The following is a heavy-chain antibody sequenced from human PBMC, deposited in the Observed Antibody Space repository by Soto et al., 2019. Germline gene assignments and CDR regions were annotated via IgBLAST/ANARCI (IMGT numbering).Heavy chain of an antibody. Sequence: GGSLRLPCAASGFTFSSYAMHWVRQAPGKGLEWGAVISYDGSNKYYADSVKGRFTISRDNSKNTLYLQMNSLRAEDTAVYYCARAAYESEDCSGGSCYLDAFEIWGQGTMVTVSS. J-gene: IGHJ3*02. CDR2: ISYDGSNK. CDR3: ARAAYESEDCSGGSCYLDAFEI. CDR1: GFTFSSYA. V-gene: IGHV3-30-3*01. D-gene: IGHD2-15*01.